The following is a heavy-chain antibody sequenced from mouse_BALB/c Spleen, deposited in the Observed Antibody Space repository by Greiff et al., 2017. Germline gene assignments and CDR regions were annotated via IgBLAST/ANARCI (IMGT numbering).Heavy chain of an antibody. V-gene: IGHV2-9*02. CDR3: ARGLLLYSILYFDV. J-gene: IGHJ1*01. Sequence: QVQLKESGPGLVAPSQSLSITCTVSGFSLTSYGVHWVRQPPGKGLEWLGVIWAGGSTNYNSALMSRLSISKDNSKSQVFLKMNSLQTDDTAMYYCARGLLLYSILYFDVWGAGTTVTVSS. D-gene: IGHD2-10*01. CDR2: IWAGGST. CDR1: GFSLTSYG.